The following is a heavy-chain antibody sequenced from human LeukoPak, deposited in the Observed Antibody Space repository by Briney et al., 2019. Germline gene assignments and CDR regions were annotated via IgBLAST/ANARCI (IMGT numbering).Heavy chain of an antibody. CDR3: ARFDSSGYYVEY. CDR1: GGSISSYY. V-gene: IGHV4-59*01. D-gene: IGHD3-22*01. Sequence: SETLSLTCTVSGGSISSYYWSWIRQPPGKGLEWIGYIYYSGGTNHNPSLKSRVAITVDTSKNQFSLMLNSVTAADTAVYYCARFDSSGYYVEYWGQGTLVTVSS. J-gene: IGHJ4*02. CDR2: IYYSGGT.